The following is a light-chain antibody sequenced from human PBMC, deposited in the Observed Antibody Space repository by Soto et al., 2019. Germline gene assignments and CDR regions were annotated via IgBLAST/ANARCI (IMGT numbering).Light chain of an antibody. J-gene: IGKJ1*01. CDR3: QQYGSSWT. V-gene: IGKV3-20*01. CDR1: QGVGSSY. CDR2: GAS. Sequence: EIVLTQSPGTLSLSPGERATLSCRASQGVGSSYLAWYQQKPGQAPRLVIYGASIRATDIPDRFSGSGSGTDFTLTISSLQSEDFAVYYCQQYGSSWTFGQGTKVDI.